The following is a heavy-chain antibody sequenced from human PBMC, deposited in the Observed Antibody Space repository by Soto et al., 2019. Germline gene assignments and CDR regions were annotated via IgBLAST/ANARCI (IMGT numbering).Heavy chain of an antibody. CDR1: GFTFSRYV. CDR3: ARVTDLDYCSRTSCLYSFDY. D-gene: IGHD2-2*01. Sequence: EVQLLESGGGLVQPGGSLRLSCVASGFTFSRYVMSWVRQAPGKGLEWVSTINSNGDSTYYADSVKGRFTISRDNSRNSMYLQGNSLRAEDTAVYYCARVTDLDYCSRTSCLYSFDYWGQGALVNVSS. CDR2: INSNGDST. V-gene: IGHV3-23*01. J-gene: IGHJ4*02.